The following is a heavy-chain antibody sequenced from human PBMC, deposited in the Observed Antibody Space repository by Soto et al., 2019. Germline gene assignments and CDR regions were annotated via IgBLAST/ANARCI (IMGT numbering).Heavy chain of an antibody. D-gene: IGHD3-22*01. CDR2: IYYSGST. V-gene: IGHV4-30-4*01. Sequence: SETLSLTCTVSGGSISSGDYYWSWIRQPPGKGLEWIGYIYYSGSTYYNPSLKSRVTISVDTSKNQFSLKLSSVTAADTAVYYCARVGSYYYDSSGYLDPPLPPARPFYYYYGMDVWGQGTTVTVS. CDR1: GGSISSGDYY. J-gene: IGHJ6*02. CDR3: ARVGSYYYDSSGYLDPPLPPARPFYYYYGMDV.